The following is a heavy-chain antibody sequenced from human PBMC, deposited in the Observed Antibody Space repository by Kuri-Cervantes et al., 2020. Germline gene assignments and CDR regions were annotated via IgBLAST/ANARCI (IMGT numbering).Heavy chain of an antibody. V-gene: IGHV1-69*13. CDR2: IIPIFGTA. Sequence: SVKVSCKVSGGTFSSYAISWVRQAPGQGLEWMGGIIPIFGTANYAQKFQGRVTITADESTSTAYMELRSLRSEDTAVYYCARQELPCSGGSCYWFDPWGQGTLVTVSS. CDR1: GGTFSSYA. CDR3: ARQELPCSGGSCYWFDP. J-gene: IGHJ5*02. D-gene: IGHD2-15*01.